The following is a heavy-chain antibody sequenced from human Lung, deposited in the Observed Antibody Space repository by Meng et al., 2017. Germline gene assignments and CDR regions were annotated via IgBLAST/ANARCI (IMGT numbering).Heavy chain of an antibody. CDR1: GRSISSRNYE. Sequence: VQLKVSGQGPGKPSPSMSLALTVSGRSISSRNYERSPVRQAPGKGLEWSGHINHSGSTYYNTSLKSQFTISVDTYKNQFSLKLSSVTDADTAVYYCDRGQKGYFDLWGRGTLVTVSS. J-gene: IGHJ2*01. CDR3: DRGQKGYFDL. V-gene: IGHV4-30-4*01. CDR2: INHSGST.